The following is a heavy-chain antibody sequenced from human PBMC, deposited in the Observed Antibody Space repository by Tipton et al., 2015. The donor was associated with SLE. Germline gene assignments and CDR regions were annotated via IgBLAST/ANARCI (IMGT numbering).Heavy chain of an antibody. CDR2: IYYSGST. CDR3: ARHSSTTLYHDALDI. D-gene: IGHD2/OR15-2a*01. V-gene: IGHV4-59*08. CDR1: GGSISSYY. J-gene: IGHJ3*02. Sequence: TLSLTCTVSGGSISSYYWSWIRQPPGKELEWIGYIYYSGSTNYNPSLKSRVTISVDTSKNQFSLKLSSVTAADTAVYYCARHSSTTLYHDALDIWGQGTMVTVSS.